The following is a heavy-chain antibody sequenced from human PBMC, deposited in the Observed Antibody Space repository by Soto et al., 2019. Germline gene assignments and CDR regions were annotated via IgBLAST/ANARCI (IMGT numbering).Heavy chain of an antibody. Sequence: EVQLLESGGGLVQPGGSLRLSCEGSGFTFISYAMNWVRQAPGKGLEWVSAISGGGDTTFYADSVKGRFTISRDNSKNTVTLQMNSLGVDDTAVYYCARKVPGSTSRPNYWYFDLWGRGTLLPVSS. CDR2: ISGGGDTT. D-gene: IGHD3-10*01. V-gene: IGHV3-23*01. J-gene: IGHJ2*01. CDR1: GFTFISYA. CDR3: ARKVPGSTSRPNYWYFDL.